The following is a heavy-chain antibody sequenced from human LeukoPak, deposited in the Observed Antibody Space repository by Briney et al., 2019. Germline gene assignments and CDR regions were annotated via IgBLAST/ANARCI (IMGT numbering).Heavy chain of an antibody. Sequence: SETLSLTCAVDGGSFSGYYWSWIRQPPGKGLEWIGEINHSGSTNYNPSLKSRVTISVDTSKNQFSLKLSSVTAADTAVYYCARVGSAASPKFPKYDYWGQGALVTVSS. CDR3: ARVGSAASPKFPKYDY. V-gene: IGHV4-34*01. CDR2: INHSGST. CDR1: GGSFSGYY. J-gene: IGHJ4*02. D-gene: IGHD6-25*01.